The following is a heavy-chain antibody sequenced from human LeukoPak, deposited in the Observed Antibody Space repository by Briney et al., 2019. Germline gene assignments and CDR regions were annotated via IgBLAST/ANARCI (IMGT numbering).Heavy chain of an antibody. J-gene: IGHJ4*02. CDR3: ARGFVLGAAKNYFDY. V-gene: IGHV3-30-3*01. D-gene: IGHD2-21*02. CDR2: ISYDGTNK. Sequence: GGSVRLSCAASGFTFTNYALHWVRQAPGKGLEWVAVISYDGTNKYYADSVKGRFTISRDNSKNTLSLQMNSLRAEDTALYYCARGFVLGAAKNYFDYWGRGALVTVSS. CDR1: GFTFTNYA.